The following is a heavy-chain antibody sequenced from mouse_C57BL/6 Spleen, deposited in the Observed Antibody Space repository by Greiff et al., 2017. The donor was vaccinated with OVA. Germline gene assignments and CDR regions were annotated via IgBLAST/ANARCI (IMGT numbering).Heavy chain of an antibody. CDR3: ARETTVVATRWYFDV. V-gene: IGHV1-4*01. J-gene: IGHJ1*03. CDR1: GYTFTSYT. Sequence: QVQLQQSGAELARPGASVKMSCKASGYTFTSYTMHWVKQRPGQGLEWIGYINPSSGYTKYNQKFKDKATLTADKSSSTAYMQLSSLTSEDSAVYYGARETTVVATRWYFDVWGTGTTVTVSS. CDR2: INPSSGYT. D-gene: IGHD1-1*01.